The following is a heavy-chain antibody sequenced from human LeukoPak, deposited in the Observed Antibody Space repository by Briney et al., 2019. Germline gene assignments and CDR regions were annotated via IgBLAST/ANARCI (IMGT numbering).Heavy chain of an antibody. CDR3: ARGPAATVTTNYYYYMDV. V-gene: IGHV4-34*01. D-gene: IGHD4-17*01. CDR2: INHSGST. Sequence: SETLSLTCAVSGGSFSGYYWSWIRQPPGKGLEWIGEINHSGSTNYNPSLKSRVTISVDTSKNQFSLKLSSVTAADTAVYYCARGPAATVTTNYYYYMDVWGKGTTVTVSS. CDR1: GGSFSGYY. J-gene: IGHJ6*03.